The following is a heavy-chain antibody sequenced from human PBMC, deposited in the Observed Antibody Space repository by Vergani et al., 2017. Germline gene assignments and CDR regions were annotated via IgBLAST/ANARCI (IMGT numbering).Heavy chain of an antibody. CDR3: AGQQLVGYYFDY. V-gene: IGHV4-38-2*01. CDR1: GYSISSGYY. D-gene: IGHD6-13*01. Sequence: QVQLRESGPGLVKPSETLSLTCAVSGYSISSGYYWGWIRQPPGKGLEWIGSIYHSGSTYYNPSLKSRVTISVDTSKNQFSLKLSSVTAADTAVYYCAGQQLVGYYFDYWGQGTLVTVSS. CDR2: IYHSGST. J-gene: IGHJ4*02.